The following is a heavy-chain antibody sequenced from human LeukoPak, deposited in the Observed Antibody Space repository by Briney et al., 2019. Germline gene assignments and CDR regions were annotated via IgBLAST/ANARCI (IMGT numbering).Heavy chain of an antibody. CDR2: IYSDGST. CDR1: GFTVSSNY. Sequence: PGGSLRLSCAASGFTVSSNYMSWVRQAPGKRLEWVSVIYSDGSTYYAASVKVRFTISRDNSKNTLYLQMNSLRAEDTAVYYCASSGPGPTPIISSWSPIDYWGQGTLVTVSS. D-gene: IGHD6-13*01. V-gene: IGHV3-53*01. CDR3: ASSGPGPTPIISSWSPIDY. J-gene: IGHJ4*02.